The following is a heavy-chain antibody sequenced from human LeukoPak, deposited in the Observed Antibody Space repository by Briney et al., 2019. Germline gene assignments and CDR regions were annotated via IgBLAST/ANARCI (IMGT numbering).Heavy chain of an antibody. Sequence: KPSETLSLTCTVSGGSISSYYWSWIRQPPGKGLEWIGYIYYSGSTNYNPSLKSRVTISVDTSKNQFSLKLSSVTAADTAVYYCAREGTAGYYYYYYMDVWGKGTTVTASS. V-gene: IGHV4-59*01. CDR2: IYYSGST. CDR3: AREGTAGYYYYYYMDV. CDR1: GGSISSYY. J-gene: IGHJ6*03. D-gene: IGHD1-1*01.